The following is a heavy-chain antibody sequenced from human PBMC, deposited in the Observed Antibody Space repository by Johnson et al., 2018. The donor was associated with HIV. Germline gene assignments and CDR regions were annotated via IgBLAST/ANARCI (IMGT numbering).Heavy chain of an antibody. D-gene: IGHD1-1*01. J-gene: IGHJ3*02. CDR2: IWYDGSNK. V-gene: IGHV3-33*06. CDR1: GFIFSSYG. CDR3: ANPTGSDAFDI. Sequence: QVQLVESGGGLVQPGWSLRLSCAASGFIFSSYGMHWVRQAPGKGLEWVAVIWYDGSNKYYADSVKGRFTISRDNSKNTLYLQMNSLRAEDTAVYYCANPTGSDAFDIWGQGTMVTVSS.